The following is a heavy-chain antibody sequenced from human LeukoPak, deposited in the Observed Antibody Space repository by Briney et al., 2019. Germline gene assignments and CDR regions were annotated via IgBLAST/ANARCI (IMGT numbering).Heavy chain of an antibody. D-gene: IGHD1-20*01. CDR3: ARCVIIGTRRGATRLNDAFVM. CDR1: GYTFTGYY. Sequence: GASVKVSCKASGYTFTGYYMHWVRQAPGQGLEWMGWINPNSGGTNYAQKFQGWVTKTRDTSISTAYMELSRLRSDDTAVYYCARCVIIGTRRGATRLNDAFVMWGQGGMTVSS. CDR2: INPNSGGT. V-gene: IGHV1-2*04. J-gene: IGHJ3*02.